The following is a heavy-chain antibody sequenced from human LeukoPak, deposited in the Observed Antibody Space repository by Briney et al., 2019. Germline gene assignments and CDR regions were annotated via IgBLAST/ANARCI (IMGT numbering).Heavy chain of an antibody. CDR3: ARGASASDYYDSSGYYPE. CDR1: EFTVSSTY. J-gene: IGHJ4*02. D-gene: IGHD3-22*01. CDR2: ISSSSSYI. V-gene: IGHV3-21*01. Sequence: PGGSLRLSCAASEFTVSSTYITWLRQAPGKGLEWVSSISSSSSYIYYADSVKGRFTISRDNAKNSLYLQMNSLRAEDTAVYYCARGASASDYYDSSGYYPEWGQGTLVTVSS.